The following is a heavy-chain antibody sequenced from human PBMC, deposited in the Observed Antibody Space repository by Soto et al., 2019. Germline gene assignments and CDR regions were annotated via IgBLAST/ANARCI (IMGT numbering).Heavy chain of an antibody. J-gene: IGHJ3*02. CDR2: ISGSGGST. CDR1: GFTFSSYA. Sequence: PGGSLRLSCAASGFTFSSYAMSWVRQAPGKGLEWVSAISGSGGSTYYADSVKGRFTISRDNSKNTLYLQMNSLRAEDTAVYYCAKAVDGDYAGYDDPIGAIDTWGQGTMVTVSS. CDR3: AKAVDGDYAGYDDPIGAIDT. D-gene: IGHD4-17*01. V-gene: IGHV3-23*01.